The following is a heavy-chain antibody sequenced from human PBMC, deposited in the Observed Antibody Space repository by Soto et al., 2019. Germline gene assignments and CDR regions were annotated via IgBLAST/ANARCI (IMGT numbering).Heavy chain of an antibody. J-gene: IGHJ4*02. CDR3: ARGKAEDNFDY. Sequence: PSETLSLTCTVSGGSISSYYWSWIRQPPGKGLEWIGYIYYSGSTNYNPSLKSRVTISVDTSKNQFSLKLSSVTAADTAVYYCARGKAEDNFDYWGQGTLVTVSS. CDR2: IYYSGST. CDR1: GGSISSYY. V-gene: IGHV4-59*01.